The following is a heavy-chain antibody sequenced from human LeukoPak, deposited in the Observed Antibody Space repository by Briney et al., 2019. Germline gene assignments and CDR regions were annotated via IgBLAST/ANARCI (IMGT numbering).Heavy chain of an antibody. CDR3: ARGMGERAQRGVIITSDYFDY. D-gene: IGHD3-10*01. CDR2: IYYSGST. Sequence: SETLSLTCTVSGVSINSYYWSWIRQPPGKGLEWIGYIYYSGSTYYNPSLKSRVTISVDTSKNQFSLKLSSVTAADTAVYYCARGMGERAQRGVIITSDYFDYWGQGTLVTVSS. CDR1: GVSINSYY. V-gene: IGHV4-30-4*08. J-gene: IGHJ4*02.